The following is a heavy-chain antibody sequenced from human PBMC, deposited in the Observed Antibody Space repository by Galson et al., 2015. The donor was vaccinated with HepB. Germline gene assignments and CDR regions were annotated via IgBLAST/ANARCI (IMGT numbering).Heavy chain of an antibody. Sequence: SVKVSCKASGYTFTSYGISWVRQAPGQGLEWMGWISAYNGNTNYAQKLQGRVTMTTDTSTSTAYMELRSLRSDDTAVYYCARDYGDQNYYYYYGMDVWGQGTTVTVSS. CDR2: ISAYNGNT. J-gene: IGHJ6*02. CDR1: GYTFTSYG. CDR3: ARDYGDQNYYYYYGMDV. V-gene: IGHV1-18*04. D-gene: IGHD4-17*01.